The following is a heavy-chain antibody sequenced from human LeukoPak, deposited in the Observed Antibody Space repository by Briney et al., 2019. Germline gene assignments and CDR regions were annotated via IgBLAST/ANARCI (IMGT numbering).Heavy chain of an antibody. Sequence: SETLSLTCTVSGGSISSYYWSWIRQPPGKGLEWIGEINHSGSTNYNPSLKSRVTISVDTSKNQFSLKLSSVTAADTAVYYCARQDIVVVVAATRLKITHNWFDPWGQGTLVTVSS. D-gene: IGHD2-15*01. CDR3: ARQDIVVVVAATRLKITHNWFDP. CDR2: INHSGST. CDR1: GGSISSYY. J-gene: IGHJ5*02. V-gene: IGHV4-34*01.